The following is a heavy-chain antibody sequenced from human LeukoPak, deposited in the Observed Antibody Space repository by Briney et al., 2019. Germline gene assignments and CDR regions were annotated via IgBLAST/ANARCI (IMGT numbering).Heavy chain of an antibody. V-gene: IGHV1-69*06. D-gene: IGHD2-21*02. CDR3: ARSSVVTAMVHLDY. CDR2: IIPIFSTS. Sequence: ASVKVSCKASGGTFSNYGISWVRQAPGHGLEWMGGIIPIFSTSNYAQKFQGRVTITADKSTSTAYMELSSLRSEDTAVYYCARSSVVTAMVHLDYWGQGTLVTVSS. CDR1: GGTFSNYG. J-gene: IGHJ4*02.